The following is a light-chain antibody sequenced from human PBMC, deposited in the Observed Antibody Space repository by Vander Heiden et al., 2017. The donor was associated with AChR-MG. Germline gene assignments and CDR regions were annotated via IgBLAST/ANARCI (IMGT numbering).Light chain of an antibody. J-gene: IGKJ1*01. Sequence: EIVLTQSPGTLSLSPRERATLSCRASQRVSSSHLAWYQQKPGQAPRLLIYGASSRATGIPDRFSGSGSGTDFTLTISRLEPEDFAVYYCQQYGSSRWTFGQGTKVEIK. CDR3: QQYGSSRWT. CDR1: QRVSSSH. CDR2: GAS. V-gene: IGKV3-20*01.